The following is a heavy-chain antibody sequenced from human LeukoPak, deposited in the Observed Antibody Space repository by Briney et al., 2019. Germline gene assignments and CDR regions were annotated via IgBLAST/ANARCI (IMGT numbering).Heavy chain of an antibody. D-gene: IGHD1-26*01. CDR1: GFPLSNHW. CDR2: ISSSGSTI. J-gene: IGHJ4*02. Sequence: PGGSLRLSCAASGFPLSNHWMTWVCQAPGKGLEWVSYISSSGSTIYYADSVKGRFTISRDNARNSLYLQMNSLRAEDTAVYYCARVIGEWELLGIDYWGQGTLFTVSP. V-gene: IGHV3-48*04. CDR3: ARVIGEWELLGIDY.